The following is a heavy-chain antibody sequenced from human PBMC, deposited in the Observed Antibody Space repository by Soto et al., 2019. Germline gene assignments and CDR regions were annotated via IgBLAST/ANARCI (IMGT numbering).Heavy chain of an antibody. D-gene: IGHD4-17*01. CDR1: GGSFSGYY. V-gene: IGHV4-34*01. CDR3: ASLRIPDDY. CDR2: INHSGST. Sequence: PSETLSLTCAVYGGSFSGYYWSWIRQPPGKGLEWIGEINHSGSTNYNPSLKSRVTISVDTSKNQFSLKLSSVTAADTAVYYCASLRIPDDYWGQGTLVTVSS. J-gene: IGHJ4*02.